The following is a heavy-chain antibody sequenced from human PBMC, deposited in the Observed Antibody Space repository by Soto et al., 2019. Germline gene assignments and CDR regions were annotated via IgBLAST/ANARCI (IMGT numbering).Heavy chain of an antibody. J-gene: IGHJ6*02. CDR1: GGTFGNYA. Sequence: QQQLVQSGAEVKKPGSSVKVSCKASGGTFGNYAISWVRQAPGQELEWMGKIIPIFKTANYAQKFKGRITITADRSPRTDIAYMELSSLRSEDTALYYCARVSIPGIYGEDVWGQGTTVTVSS. V-gene: IGHV1-69*06. CDR2: IIPIFKTA. D-gene: IGHD2-2*01. CDR3: ARVSIPGIYGEDV.